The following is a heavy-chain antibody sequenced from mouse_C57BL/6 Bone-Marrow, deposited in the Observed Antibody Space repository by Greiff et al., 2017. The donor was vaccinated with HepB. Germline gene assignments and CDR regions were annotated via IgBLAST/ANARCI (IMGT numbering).Heavy chain of an antibody. CDR2: IRNKANGYTT. CDR1: GFTFTDYY. CDR3: ARYEGFITTVGGYFDV. J-gene: IGHJ1*03. V-gene: IGHV7-3*01. D-gene: IGHD1-1*01. Sequence: EVKLVESGGGLVQPGGSLSLSCAASGFTFTDYYMSWVRQPPGKALEWLGFIRNKANGYTTEYSASVKGRFTISRDNSQSILYLQMNALRAEDSATYYCARYEGFITTVGGYFDVWGTGTTVTVSS.